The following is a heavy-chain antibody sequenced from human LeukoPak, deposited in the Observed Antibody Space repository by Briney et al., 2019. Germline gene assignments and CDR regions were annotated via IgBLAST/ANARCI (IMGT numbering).Heavy chain of an antibody. V-gene: IGHV3-7*01. J-gene: IGHJ4*02. D-gene: IGHD1-26*01. CDR1: GFTFSSYW. CDR2: IRDDGGEI. CDR3: ARDKPRGSYYGSIFDS. Sequence: PGGSLGLSCEASGFTFSSYWMSWVRQAPGKGLEWVANIRDDGGEIYYVDSVKGRFTISRDNAKSSLFLQMNSLRAEDAAVYYCARDKPRGSYYGSIFDSWGQGTLVTVSS.